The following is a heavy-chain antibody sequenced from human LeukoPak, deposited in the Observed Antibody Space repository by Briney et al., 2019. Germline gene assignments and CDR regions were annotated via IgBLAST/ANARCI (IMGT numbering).Heavy chain of an antibody. CDR2: IRSKAYGGTT. V-gene: IGHV3-49*03. CDR3: TRDEGEQWLVPGVY. CDR1: GFTFGDYA. D-gene: IGHD6-19*01. J-gene: IGHJ4*02. Sequence: GGSLRLSCTASGFTFGDYAMSWFRQAPGKGLEWVGFIRSKAYGGTTEYAASVKGRFTISRDDSKSIAYLQMNSLKTEDTAVYYCTRDEGEQWLVPGVYWGQGTLVTVSS.